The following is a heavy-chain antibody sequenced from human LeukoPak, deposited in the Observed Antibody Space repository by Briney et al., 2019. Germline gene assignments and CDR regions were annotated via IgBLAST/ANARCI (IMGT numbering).Heavy chain of an antibody. J-gene: IGHJ4*02. D-gene: IGHD3-10*01. Sequence: PSETLSLTCTVSGGSISSSSYYWGWIRQPPGEGLQWIGSIYYSGSTYYNPSLKSRVTISVDTSKNQFSLKLSSVTAADTAVYYCARGSMVRGVIITDYFGYWGQGTLVTVSS. CDR3: ARGSMVRGVIITDYFGY. CDR2: IYYSGST. CDR1: GGSISSSSYY. V-gene: IGHV4-39*01.